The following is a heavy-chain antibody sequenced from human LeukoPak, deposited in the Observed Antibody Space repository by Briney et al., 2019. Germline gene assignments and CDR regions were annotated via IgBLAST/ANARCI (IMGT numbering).Heavy chain of an antibody. V-gene: IGHV3-11*01. J-gene: IGHJ3*02. CDR1: GFTFSDYY. Sequence: GGSLRLSCAASGFTFSDYYMSWIRQAPGKGLEWVSYVSSSGSTIYYADSMKGRFTISRDNAKNSLYLQMNSLRAEDTAVYYCARVVSRPADAFDIWGQGTMVTVSS. D-gene: IGHD2-15*01. CDR3: ARVVSRPADAFDI. CDR2: VSSSGSTI.